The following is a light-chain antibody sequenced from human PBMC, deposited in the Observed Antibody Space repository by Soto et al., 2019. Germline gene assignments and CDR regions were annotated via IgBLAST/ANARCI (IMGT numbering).Light chain of an antibody. V-gene: IGKV3-15*01. CDR2: GAS. Sequence: EIVLTHSPATLSVSPCERASLSSSASQSVSSNLAWYQQKPGQAPRLLIYGASTRATGIPARFSGSGSGTEFTLTISSLQSEDFAVYYCQQYNNWPPITFGQGTRLEI. CDR3: QQYNNWPPIT. J-gene: IGKJ5*01. CDR1: QSVSSN.